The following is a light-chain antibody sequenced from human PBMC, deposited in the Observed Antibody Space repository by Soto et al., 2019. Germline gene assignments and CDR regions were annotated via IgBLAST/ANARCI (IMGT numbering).Light chain of an antibody. CDR3: ETWDSNTHV. CDR2: LEGSGSY. V-gene: IGLV4-60*02. J-gene: IGLJ1*01. Sequence: QLVLTQSSSASPSLGSSVKLPCTLSSGHSSHTIAWHQQQPGKAPRYLMKLEGSGSYNKGSGVPDRFSGSSSGADRYLTISNLQFEDEADYYCETWDSNTHVFGTGTKLTVL. CDR1: SGHSSHT.